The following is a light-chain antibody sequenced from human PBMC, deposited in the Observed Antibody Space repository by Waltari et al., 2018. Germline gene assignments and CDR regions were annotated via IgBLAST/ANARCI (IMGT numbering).Light chain of an antibody. CDR2: WES. V-gene: IGKV4-1*01. CDR1: QSVLFSTNNKNF. J-gene: IGKJ1*01. Sequence: DIVMTQSPDSLAVSLGERAAINCKSSQSVLFSTNNKNFLAWYQQKPGTPPKLLIYWESTRESGVPDRFSGSGSGTDFTLTISSLQAEDVAVYYCQQYYTTPWTFGQGTKVEIK. CDR3: QQYYTTPWT.